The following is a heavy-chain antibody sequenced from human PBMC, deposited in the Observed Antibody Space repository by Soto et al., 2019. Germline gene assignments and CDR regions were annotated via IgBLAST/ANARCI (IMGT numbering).Heavy chain of an antibody. V-gene: IGHV3-7*03. Sequence: GGSLRLSCAASGFTFSSYWMSWVRQAPGKGLEWVANIKQDGSEKYYVDSVKGRFTISRDNAKNSLYLQMNSLRAEDTAVYYCARDDPSYSSSSYYYYYYGMDVWGQGTTVTVSS. CDR3: ARDDPSYSSSSYYYYYYGMDV. J-gene: IGHJ6*02. CDR1: GFTFSSYW. D-gene: IGHD6-6*01. CDR2: IKQDGSEK.